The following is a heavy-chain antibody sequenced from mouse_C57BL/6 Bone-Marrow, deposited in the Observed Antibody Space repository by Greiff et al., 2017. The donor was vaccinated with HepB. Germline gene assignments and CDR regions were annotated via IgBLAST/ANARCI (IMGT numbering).Heavy chain of an antibody. CDR2: IDPENGDT. Sequence: EVQLKESGAELVRPGASVKLSCTASGFNIKDDYMHWVKQRPEQGLEWIGWIDPENGDTEYASKFQGKATITADTSSNTAYLQLSSLTSEDTAVYYCTTLVTLYAMDYWGQGTSVTVSS. CDR3: TTLVTLYAMDY. V-gene: IGHV14-4*01. J-gene: IGHJ4*01. CDR1: GFNIKDDY. D-gene: IGHD2-1*01.